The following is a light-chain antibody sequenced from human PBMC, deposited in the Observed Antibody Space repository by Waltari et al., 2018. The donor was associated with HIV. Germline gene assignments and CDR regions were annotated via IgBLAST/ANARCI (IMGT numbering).Light chain of an antibody. CDR2: GAS. Sequence: EIVLTQSPGTLSLSPGERATLPCRASQSVRSSYLAWYHQKPGQAPRHLIYGASSRATGIPDRFSGSGSVTDFTLTISRLEPEDFAVYYCQQYGSSPPWTFGQGTKVEIK. J-gene: IGKJ1*01. CDR1: QSVRSSY. CDR3: QQYGSSPPWT. V-gene: IGKV3-20*01.